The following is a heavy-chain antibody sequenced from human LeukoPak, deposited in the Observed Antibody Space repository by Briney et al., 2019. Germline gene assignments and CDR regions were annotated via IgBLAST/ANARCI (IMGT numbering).Heavy chain of an antibody. CDR2: INPNSGGT. D-gene: IGHD2-2*01. CDR3: ARPYCSSTSCPKPYYYYCGMDV. V-gene: IGHV1-2*02. Sequence: ASVKVSCKASGYTFTGYYMHWVRQAPGQGLEWMGWINPNSGGTNYAQKFQGRVTMTRDTSISTAYMELSRLRSDDTAVYYCARPYCSSTSCPKPYYYYCGMDVWGQGTTVTVSS. J-gene: IGHJ6*02. CDR1: GYTFTGYY.